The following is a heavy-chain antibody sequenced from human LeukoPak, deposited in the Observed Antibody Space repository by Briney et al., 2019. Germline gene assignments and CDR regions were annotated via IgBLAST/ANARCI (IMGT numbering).Heavy chain of an antibody. J-gene: IGHJ4*02. CDR3: ARNSPGAFDY. V-gene: IGHV3-7*01. Sequence: QPGGSLRLSCAASGFTFSSYWMSWVRQAPGKGLEWVANIKQDGSEKYHVDSVKGRFTNTTNDAKNSLYLQMNSLRAEDTAVYYCARNSPGAFDYWGQGTLVTVSS. D-gene: IGHD1-26*01. CDR1: GFTFSSYW. CDR2: IKQDGSEK.